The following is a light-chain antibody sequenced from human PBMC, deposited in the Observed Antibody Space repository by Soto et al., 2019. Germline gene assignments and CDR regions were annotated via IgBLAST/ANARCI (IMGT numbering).Light chain of an antibody. V-gene: IGLV1-51*01. Sequence: QSVLTQPPSVSAAPGQKVTISCSGSNSNIGNNYVSWYQQLPGTAPKLLIYDNNKRPSGIPDRFSGSKSGTSATLGITGLQTGDEADYYCGTGDSSLNAYVFGTGTKLTVL. CDR1: NSNIGNNY. CDR2: DNN. CDR3: GTGDSSLNAYV. J-gene: IGLJ1*01.